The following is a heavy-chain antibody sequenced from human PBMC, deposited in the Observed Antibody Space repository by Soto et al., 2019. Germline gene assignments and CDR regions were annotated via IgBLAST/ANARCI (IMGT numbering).Heavy chain of an antibody. CDR3: AKAYFVWSSEQPYYFDY. Sequence: EVQLLESGGGLVQPGGSLRLSCAASGFTFSNYAMTWVRQGPGKGLERVSGISGSGGRSYYADSVKGRFTISRDNSKSTLYLQMSSLRAEDTAVYYCAKAYFVWSSEQPYYFDYWGQGPLVPVSS. D-gene: IGHD3-16*01. V-gene: IGHV3-23*01. J-gene: IGHJ4*02. CDR2: ISGSGGRS. CDR1: GFTFSNYA.